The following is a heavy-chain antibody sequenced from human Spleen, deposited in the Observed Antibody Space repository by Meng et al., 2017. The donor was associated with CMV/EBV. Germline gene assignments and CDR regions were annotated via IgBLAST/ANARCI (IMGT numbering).Heavy chain of an antibody. V-gene: IGHV4-39*07. Sequence: QLQLPESGPGLVKPSETLSLTCTVSGGSISSSSYYWGWIRQPPGKGLEWIGSIYYSGSTYYNPSLKSRVTISVDTSKNQFSLKLSSVTAADTAVYYCARRIAVAGLYYFDYWGQGTLVTVSS. CDR2: IYYSGST. D-gene: IGHD6-19*01. CDR1: GGSISSSSYY. CDR3: ARRIAVAGLYYFDY. J-gene: IGHJ4*02.